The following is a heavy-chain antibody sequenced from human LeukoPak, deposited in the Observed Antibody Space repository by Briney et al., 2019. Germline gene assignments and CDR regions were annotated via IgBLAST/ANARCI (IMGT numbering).Heavy chain of an antibody. V-gene: IGHV4-59*01. CDR2: IYYSGST. CDR3: ARDRGSSGWYEPDFDY. CDR1: GGSISSYY. Sequence: SETLSLTCTVSGGSISSYYWSWIRQLPGKGLEWIGYIYYSGSTNYNPSLKSRVTISVDTSKNQFSLKLSSVTAADTAVYYCARDRGSSGWYEPDFDYWGQGTLVTVSS. J-gene: IGHJ4*02. D-gene: IGHD6-19*01.